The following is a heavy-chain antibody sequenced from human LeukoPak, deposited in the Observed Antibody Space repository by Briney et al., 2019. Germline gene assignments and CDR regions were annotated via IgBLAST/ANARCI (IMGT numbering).Heavy chain of an antibody. V-gene: IGHV1-69*04. J-gene: IGHJ4*02. CDR3: AREDFEYSSSSGIFDY. Sequence: SVTLSCKASGGTFSSYAISWVRQPPGQGLEWMGRIIPIFGIANYAQKFQGRVTITADTSTSTAYMELSSLRSEDTAVYYCAREDFEYSSSSGIFDYWGQGTLVTVSS. CDR2: IIPIFGIA. D-gene: IGHD6-6*01. CDR1: GGTFSSYA.